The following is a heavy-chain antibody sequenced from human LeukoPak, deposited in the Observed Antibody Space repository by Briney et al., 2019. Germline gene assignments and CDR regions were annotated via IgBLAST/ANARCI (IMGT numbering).Heavy chain of an antibody. V-gene: IGHV3-23*01. J-gene: IGHJ4*02. D-gene: IGHD1-14*01. Sequence: GGSLRLSCAASGFIFSSYSMNWVRQAPGKGLEWVSAISGSGGTTYYADSVKGRFTISRDDSENTLYLQMNSLRAEDTAVYYCAKATGYLLWGQGTLVTVSS. CDR2: ISGSGGTT. CDR1: GFIFSSYS. CDR3: AKATGYLL.